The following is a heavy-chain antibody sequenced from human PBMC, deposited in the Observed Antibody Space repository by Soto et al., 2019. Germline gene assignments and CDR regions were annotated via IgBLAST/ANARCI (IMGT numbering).Heavy chain of an antibody. CDR3: VAWGTSTSNP. CDR2: TKPDGREK. CDR1: GFTFNTHW. D-gene: IGHD1-1*01. V-gene: IGHV3-7*01. J-gene: IGHJ5*02. Sequence: EVQLLESGGGLVQPGGSLRLSCAASGFTFNTHWMSWVRQAPGKGLEWVAHTKPDGREKYYVDSARGRFTISRDNARNSLYLQMNSLRADDTALYYCVAWGTSTSNPWGQGTLVTVSS.